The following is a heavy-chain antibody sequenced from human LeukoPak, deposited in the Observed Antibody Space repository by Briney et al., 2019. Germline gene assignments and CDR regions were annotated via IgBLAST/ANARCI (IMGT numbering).Heavy chain of an antibody. CDR2: IYYSVST. J-gene: IGHJ5*02. D-gene: IGHD3-10*01. Sequence: KPSETLSLTCTVSGDSVASGGYYWNWIRQPPGKGLEWIGYIYYSVSTNYNLSLKSRVTISVDTSENQFSLKLTSVTAADTAVYYCARGGRGRNWFDPWGQGTLVTVSS. CDR1: GDSVASGGYY. V-gene: IGHV4-61*08. CDR3: ARGGRGRNWFDP.